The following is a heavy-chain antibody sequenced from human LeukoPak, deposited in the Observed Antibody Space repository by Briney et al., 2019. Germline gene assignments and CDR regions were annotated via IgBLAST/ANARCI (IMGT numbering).Heavy chain of an antibody. CDR2: IIPIFGTA. Sequence: ASVKVSCKASGGTFSSYAISWARQAPGQGLEWMGGIIPIFGTANYAQKFQGRVTITADESTSTAYMELSSLRSEDTAVYYCARGGEYGDYNYGMDVWGQGTTVTVSS. V-gene: IGHV1-69*13. CDR1: GGTFSSYA. D-gene: IGHD3-10*01. J-gene: IGHJ6*02. CDR3: ARGGEYGDYNYGMDV.